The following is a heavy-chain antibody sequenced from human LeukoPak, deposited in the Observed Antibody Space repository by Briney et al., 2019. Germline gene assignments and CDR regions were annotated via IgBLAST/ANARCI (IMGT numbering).Heavy chain of an antibody. J-gene: IGHJ6*02. CDR2: INGDGRNI. CDR1: GFTFSKYW. D-gene: IGHD3-9*01. Sequence: GGSLRLSCAASGFTFSKYWLHWLRQAPGKGLVWVSRINGDGRNINYADSVRGRFTISRDNAKNTLYLQMNTLRVEDTAVYYCTRDLMDYDVSTGLHHYYMDVWGQGTTVTVSS. V-gene: IGHV3-74*01. CDR3: TRDLMDYDVSTGLHHYYMDV.